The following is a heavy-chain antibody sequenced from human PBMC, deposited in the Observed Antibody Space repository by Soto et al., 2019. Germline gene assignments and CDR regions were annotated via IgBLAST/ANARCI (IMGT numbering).Heavy chain of an antibody. J-gene: IGHJ1*01. CDR1: GFIFTDYS. CDR3: ARDPSDLWEPDQYFQY. D-gene: IGHD1-26*01. Sequence: EVQLVESGGGPVKPGGSLRLSCAASGFIFTDYSVNWVRQAPGKGLEWVSSISSTGRYINYADSVKGRFTISRDNAKNSLYLQMDSLRAEDTAVYYCARDPSDLWEPDQYFQYWGQGTLVTVSS. V-gene: IGHV3-21*01. CDR2: ISSTGRYI.